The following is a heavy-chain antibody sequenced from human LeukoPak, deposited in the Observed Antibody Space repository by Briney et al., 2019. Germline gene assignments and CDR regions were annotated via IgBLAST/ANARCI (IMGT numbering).Heavy chain of an antibody. CDR3: ARGGRPPPHIVVVPAAENNWFDP. V-gene: IGHV4-61*02. J-gene: IGHJ5*02. CDR1: GGSISSSSYY. D-gene: IGHD2-2*01. CDR2: IYTSGST. Sequence: SETLSLTCTVSGGSISSSSYYWGWIRQPAGKGLEWIGRIYTSGSTNYNPSLKSRVTTSVDTSKNQFSLKLSSVTAADTAVYYCARGGRPPPHIVVVPAAENNWFDPWGQGTLVTVSS.